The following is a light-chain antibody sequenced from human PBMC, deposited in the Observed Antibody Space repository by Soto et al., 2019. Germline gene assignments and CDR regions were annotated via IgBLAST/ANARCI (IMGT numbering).Light chain of an antibody. V-gene: IGLV1-44*01. CDR2: SDR. Sequence: QSVLSQPPSASGTPGQRVTISCSGTRSNIAGNAVNWYQQLPGTAPKLLIFSDRQRPSGVPDRFSASKYGTSASLAISGLQADDEALYHCAVWDDILNRPVFGGGTKLTVL. CDR1: RSNIAGNA. J-gene: IGLJ2*01. CDR3: AVWDDILNRPV.